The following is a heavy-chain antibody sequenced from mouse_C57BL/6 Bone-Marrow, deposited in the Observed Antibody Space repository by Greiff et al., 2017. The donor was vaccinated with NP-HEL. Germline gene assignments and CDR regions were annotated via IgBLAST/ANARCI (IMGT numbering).Heavy chain of an antibody. CDR3: ARSCYDYDGFAY. D-gene: IGHD2-4*01. Sequence: QVQLQQPGAELVMPGASVKLSCKASGYTFTSYWMHWVKQRPGQGLEWIGEIDPSDSYTNYNQKFKGKSTLTVDKSSSTAYMQLSSLTSEDSAVYYCARSCYDYDGFAYWGQGTLVTVSA. J-gene: IGHJ3*01. CDR1: GYTFTSYW. CDR2: IDPSDSYT. V-gene: IGHV1-69*01.